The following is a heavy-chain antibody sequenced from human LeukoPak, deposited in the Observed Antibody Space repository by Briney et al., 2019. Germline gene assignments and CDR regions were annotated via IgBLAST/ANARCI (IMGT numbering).Heavy chain of an antibody. CDR1: GFAITDHH. CDR3: VRVVTTISGWYHFDN. V-gene: IGHV3-72*01. CDR2: SQTTKPNSCTT. D-gene: IGHD6-13*01. Sequence: GGSLRLSCAASGFAITDHHMDWVRQAPGKGMEWVGRSQTTKPNSCTTEYAASVKGRFTISRDDSKNSLYLQLNSLKTEDTAVYYCVRVVTTISGWYHFDNWGQGTLVTVSS. J-gene: IGHJ4*02.